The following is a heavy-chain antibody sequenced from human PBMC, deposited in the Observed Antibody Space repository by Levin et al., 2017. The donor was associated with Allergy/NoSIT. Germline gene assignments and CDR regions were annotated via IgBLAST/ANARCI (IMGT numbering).Heavy chain of an antibody. D-gene: IGHD5-18*01. V-gene: IGHV3-66*01. CDR2: IYSGGST. CDR3: ARNSGYSYGSLLQLDY. Sequence: PGGSLRLSCAVSGFTVSSNYMSWVRQAPGKGLEWVSGIYSGGSTDYADSVKGRFTISSDNSKNTLYLQMNSLRAEDTAVYYCARNSGYSYGSLLQLDYWGQGTLVTVSS. J-gene: IGHJ4*02. CDR1: GFTVSSNY.